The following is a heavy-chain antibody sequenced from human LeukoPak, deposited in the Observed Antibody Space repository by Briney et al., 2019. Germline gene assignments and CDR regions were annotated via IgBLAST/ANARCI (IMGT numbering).Heavy chain of an antibody. J-gene: IGHJ5*02. CDR2: IRTKPDSYKT. D-gene: IGHD1-26*01. V-gene: IGHV3-72*01. CDR3: ARDAGWSLDP. CDR1: GFAFSDHS. Sequence: GGSLRLSCEASGFAFSDHSMDWVRQAPGKGLEWVGRIRTKPDSYKTDYAASVVGRFSISRDDSKSSLFLQMESLKTEDTAIYYCARDAGWSLDPWGQGTLVTVFS.